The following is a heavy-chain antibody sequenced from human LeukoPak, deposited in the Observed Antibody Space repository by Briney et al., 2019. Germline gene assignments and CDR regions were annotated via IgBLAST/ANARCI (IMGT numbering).Heavy chain of an antibody. CDR2: INPNSGGT. V-gene: IGHV1-2*02. CDR1: GYTFTDYY. CDR3: ARSPRSWISGGYYYYYYMDV. Sequence: GASVKVSCKASGYTFTDYYMHWVRQAPGQGLEWMGWINPNSGGTNYAQKFQGRVTMTSDTSISTAYMELSRLRSDDTAVYYCARSPRSWISGGYYYYYYMDVWGKGTTVTISS. J-gene: IGHJ6*03. D-gene: IGHD4-23*01.